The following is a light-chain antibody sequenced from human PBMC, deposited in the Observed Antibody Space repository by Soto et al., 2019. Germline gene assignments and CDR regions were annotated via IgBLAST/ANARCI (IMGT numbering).Light chain of an antibody. CDR3: SSYTTSSTLI. Sequence: QSALTQPACVSGSPGQSITISCTGASSDVGGYNSVSWYQQHPGKAPKLMIYDVSNRPSGVSNRLSGSKSGNTASLTISGLQAEDEADYYCSSYTTSSTLIFGGGTKLTVL. J-gene: IGLJ2*01. CDR1: SSDVGGYNS. V-gene: IGLV2-14*01. CDR2: DVS.